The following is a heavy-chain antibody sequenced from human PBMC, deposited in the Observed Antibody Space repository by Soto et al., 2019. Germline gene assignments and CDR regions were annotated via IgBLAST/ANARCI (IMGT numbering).Heavy chain of an antibody. Sequence: ESGGGVVQPGRSLRLSCAASGFTFSSYGMHWVRQAPGKGLEWVAVIWYDGSNKYYADSVKGRFTISRDNSKNTLYLQMNSLRAEDTAVYYCARGGAYYYDSSGYSPGDYWGQGTLVTVSS. CDR1: GFTFSSYG. V-gene: IGHV3-33*01. D-gene: IGHD3-22*01. CDR2: IWYDGSNK. J-gene: IGHJ4*02. CDR3: ARGGAYYYDSSGYSPGDY.